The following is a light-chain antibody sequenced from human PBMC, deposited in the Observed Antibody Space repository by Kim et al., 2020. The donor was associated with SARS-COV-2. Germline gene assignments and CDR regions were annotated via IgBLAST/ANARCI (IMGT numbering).Light chain of an antibody. J-gene: IGLJ3*02. CDR2: GKN. Sequence: ALGQTVRIPCQGASLISYNASWNQQKPGLAPVLVIYGKNNRPSGIPDRFSGSSSGNTASLTIPGAQAEDEADYYCNSRDSSGNHLVFGGGTQLTVL. V-gene: IGLV3-19*01. CDR1: SLISYN. CDR3: NSRDSSGNHLV.